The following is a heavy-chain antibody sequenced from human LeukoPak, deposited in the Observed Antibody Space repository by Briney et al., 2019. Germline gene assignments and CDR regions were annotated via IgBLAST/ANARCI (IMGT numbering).Heavy chain of an antibody. CDR2: IYSGGST. CDR1: GFTFSNYS. Sequence: PGGSLRLSCAASGFTFSNYSMNWVRQAPGKGLEWVSVIYSGGSTYYADSVKGRFTISRDNSKNTLYLQMNSLRAGDAAVYYCAKDRGYCTSTTCYALHYFDYWGQGTLVTVSS. CDR3: AKDRGYCTSTTCYALHYFDY. J-gene: IGHJ4*02. D-gene: IGHD2-2*01. V-gene: IGHV3-66*01.